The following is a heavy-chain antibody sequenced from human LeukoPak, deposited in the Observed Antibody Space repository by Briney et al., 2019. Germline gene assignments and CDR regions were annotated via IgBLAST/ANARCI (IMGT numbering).Heavy chain of an antibody. CDR3: ARGGDYRFDY. CDR1: GGSISSGSW. J-gene: IGHJ4*02. D-gene: IGHD4-17*01. CDR2: IHHSGST. Sequence: PSETLSLTCAVSGGSISSGSWWGWIRPPPGKGLEWIGEIHHSGSTNYNPSLKSRVTLSVDKSKSQLSLRLTSVTAADTAVYYCARGGDYRFDYWGQGTLVTVSS. V-gene: IGHV4-4*02.